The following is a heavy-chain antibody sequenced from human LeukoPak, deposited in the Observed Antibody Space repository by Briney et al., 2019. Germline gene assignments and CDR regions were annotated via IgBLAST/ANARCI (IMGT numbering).Heavy chain of an antibody. Sequence: NPSETLSLTCTASGGSISSGDYYWSWIRQPPGKGLEWIGYIYYSGSTYDNPSLKSRVTISVDTSKNQFSLKLSSVTAADTAVYYCARAHYGSGSYYPITRFDPWGQGTLVTVSS. CDR3: ARAHYGSGSYYPITRFDP. CDR2: IYYSGST. V-gene: IGHV4-30-4*01. CDR1: GGSISSGDYY. D-gene: IGHD3-10*01. J-gene: IGHJ5*02.